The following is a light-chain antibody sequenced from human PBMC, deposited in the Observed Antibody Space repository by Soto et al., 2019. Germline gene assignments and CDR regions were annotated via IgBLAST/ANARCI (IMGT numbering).Light chain of an antibody. J-gene: IGKJ1*01. CDR3: QHYDSYSEA. CDR2: KAS. V-gene: IGKV1-5*03. Sequence: DIQMTQSPSTLSGSVGDRVTITCRASRTISSWLAWYQQKPGKAPKLMIYKASTLKSGVPSRFSGSGSRTEYTLTISSLQPDDFATYYCQHYDSYSEAFGQGTKVEFK. CDR1: RTISSW.